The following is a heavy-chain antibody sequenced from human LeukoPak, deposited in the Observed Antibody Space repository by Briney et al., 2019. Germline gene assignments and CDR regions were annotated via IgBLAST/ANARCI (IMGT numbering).Heavy chain of an antibody. D-gene: IGHD3-22*01. CDR2: ISSSGSTI. CDR3: ARVRSRYDSSGYVDY. CDR1: GFTFSSYE. V-gene: IGHV3-48*03. J-gene: IGHJ4*02. Sequence: GGSLRLSCAASGFTFSSYEMNWVRQAPGKGLEWVSYISSSGSTIYYADSVKGRFTISRDNAKNSLYLQMNSLRAEDTAVYYCARVRSRYDSSGYVDYWGQGTLVTVSS.